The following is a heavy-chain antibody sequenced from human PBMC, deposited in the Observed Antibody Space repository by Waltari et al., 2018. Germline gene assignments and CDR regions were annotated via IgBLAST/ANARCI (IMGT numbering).Heavy chain of an antibody. J-gene: IGHJ4*02. V-gene: IGHV3-7*01. D-gene: IGHD1-26*01. CDR2: IKQDGSEK. CDR3: ARVLGGTVANFDY. CDR1: GFTFSSYW. Sequence: EVQLVESGGGLVQPGGSLRLSCAASGFTFSSYWMSWVRQAPGKGLEWVANIKQDGSEKYYVDSVKGRFTISRDNAKNSLYLQMNSLRVEDTAVYYCARVLGGTVANFDYWGQGTLVTVSS.